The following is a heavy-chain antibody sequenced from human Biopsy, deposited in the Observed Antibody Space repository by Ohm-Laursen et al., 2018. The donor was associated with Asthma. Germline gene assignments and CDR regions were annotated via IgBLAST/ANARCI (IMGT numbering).Heavy chain of an antibody. CDR2: IKHDGTER. CDR1: GFSFGDYW. CDR3: ARTFHFWSPYHAEHYQL. D-gene: IGHD3-3*02. Sequence: SLRLSCVAAGFSFGDYWMSWVRQVPGKGLEWVVNIKHDGTERNHVDSLKGRFTISRDNAKNSLYLQMNSLRAEDTAVYYCARTFHFWSPYHAEHYQLWGQGTLVTVSS. J-gene: IGHJ1*01. V-gene: IGHV3-7*01.